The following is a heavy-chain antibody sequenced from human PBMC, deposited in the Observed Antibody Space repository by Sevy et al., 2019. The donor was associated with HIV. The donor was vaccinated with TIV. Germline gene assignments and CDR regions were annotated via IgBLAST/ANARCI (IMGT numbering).Heavy chain of an antibody. CDR1: GDGISSRGTV. CDR2: TYYRSKWWN. J-gene: IGHJ4*02. Sequence: SQTLSLTCAISGDGISSRGTVWNWIRQSPSRGLEWLGRTYYRSKWWNNYALSVKSRISINPDTSKNQGSLHLNSVTPDDTAVYDCARDGGSNWDGRPSGTVFDYWGQGTLVTVSS. CDR3: ARDGGSNWDGRPSGTVFDY. D-gene: IGHD1-1*01. V-gene: IGHV6-1*01.